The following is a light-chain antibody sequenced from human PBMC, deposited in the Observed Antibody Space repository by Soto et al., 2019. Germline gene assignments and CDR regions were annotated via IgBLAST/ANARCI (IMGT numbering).Light chain of an antibody. J-gene: IGLJ1*01. CDR1: GSNIGSNT. CDR2: SNN. V-gene: IGLV1-44*01. Sequence: QSVLTQPPSASGTPGQRLTISCSGSGSNIGSNTVHWYQQLPGTAPNLLIYSNNQRPSGVPDRFSGSKSGTSASLAISGLQSEDEADYYCAAWDDSLNGYVFGTGTKVTVL. CDR3: AAWDDSLNGYV.